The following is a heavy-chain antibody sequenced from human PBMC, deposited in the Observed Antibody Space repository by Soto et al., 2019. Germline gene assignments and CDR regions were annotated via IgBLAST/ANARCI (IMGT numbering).Heavy chain of an antibody. CDR2: ISGGGSYI. CDR3: ARDSDCHSTSCFFPPHV. D-gene: IGHD2-2*01. CDR1: GFTFSDEN. J-gene: IGHJ6*02. Sequence: AVGSLRLSCSASGFTFSDENMSWVRQVPGKGLEWVSGISGGGSYIFYADSVQGRFSISRGNPKNSLFLEMNSLRVEDTAVYYCARDSDCHSTSCFFPPHVWGQGTTVTVSS. V-gene: IGHV3-21*06.